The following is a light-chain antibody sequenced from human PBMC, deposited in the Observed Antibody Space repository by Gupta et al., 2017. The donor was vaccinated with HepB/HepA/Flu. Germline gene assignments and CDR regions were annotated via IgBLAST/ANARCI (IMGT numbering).Light chain of an antibody. CDR1: QSISSY. J-gene: IGKJ4*01. V-gene: IGKV1-39*01. Sequence: DIQMTQSPSSLSASVGDRVTITCRASQSISSYLNWYQQKPGKAPNLLIYATSSLQSGVPSRFSGSGSGRDFTLTITSLQPEDFATYYCRQSYNTPLSFGGGTNFQIK. CDR3: RQSYNTPLS. CDR2: ATS.